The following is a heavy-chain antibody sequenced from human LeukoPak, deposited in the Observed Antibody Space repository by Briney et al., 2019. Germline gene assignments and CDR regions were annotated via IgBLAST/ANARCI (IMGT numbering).Heavy chain of an antibody. J-gene: IGHJ4*02. CDR1: GFTFSDYY. Sequence: GGSLRLSCAASGFTFSDYYMSWIRQAAGKGRGWVAYISSSGSTIYYADSVKGRFTISRDNAKNSLYLQMNSLRAEDTAVYYCARVGATPSDYWGQGTLVTVSS. CDR2: ISSSGSTI. V-gene: IGHV3-11*01. D-gene: IGHD1-26*01. CDR3: ARVGATPSDY.